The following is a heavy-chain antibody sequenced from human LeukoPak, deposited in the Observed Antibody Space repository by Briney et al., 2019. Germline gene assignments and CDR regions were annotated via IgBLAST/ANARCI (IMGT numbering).Heavy chain of an antibody. CDR3: ARDDLPAAGAFDI. D-gene: IGHD2-15*01. V-gene: IGHV1-46*01. CDR2: INPSGGST. J-gene: IGHJ3*02. CDR1: GYTFTSYY. Sequence: ASVKVSCKASGYTFTSYYMHWVRQAPGQGLEWMGIINPSGGSTSYAQKFQGRVTMTRDTSTSTVYMELSSLRSEDTAAYYCARDDLPAAGAFDIWGQGTMVTVSS.